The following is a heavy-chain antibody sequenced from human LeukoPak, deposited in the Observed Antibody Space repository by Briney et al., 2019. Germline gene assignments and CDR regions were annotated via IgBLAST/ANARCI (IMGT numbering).Heavy chain of an antibody. Sequence: SETLSLTCAVYGGSFSGYYWSWIRQPPGKGLEWIGEINHSGSTNYNPSLKSRVTMSVDTSKNQFSLKLSSVTAADTAVYYCARSGSYYFYFDYWGQGTLVTVSS. D-gene: IGHD1-26*01. CDR3: ARSGSYYFYFDY. CDR1: GGSFSGYY. J-gene: IGHJ4*02. CDR2: INHSGST. V-gene: IGHV4-34*01.